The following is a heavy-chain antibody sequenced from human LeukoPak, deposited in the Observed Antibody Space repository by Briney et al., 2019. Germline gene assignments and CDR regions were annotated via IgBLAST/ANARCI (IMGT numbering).Heavy chain of an antibody. CDR1: GFTFSSYS. CDR2: ISSSSSYI. J-gene: IGHJ6*03. Sequence: GGSLRLSCAASGFTFSSYSMNWVRQAPGKGLEWVSSISSSSSYIYYADSVKGRFTISRDNAKNSLYLQMNSLRAEDTAVYYCARGAMVRGVLMDVWGKGTTVTVSS. CDR3: ARGAMVRGVLMDV. V-gene: IGHV3-21*01. D-gene: IGHD3-10*01.